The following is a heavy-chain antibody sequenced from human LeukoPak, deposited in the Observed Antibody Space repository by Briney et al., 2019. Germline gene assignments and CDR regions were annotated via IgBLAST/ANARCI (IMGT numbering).Heavy chain of an antibody. CDR2: IHHSASP. CDR1: GASITSNW. D-gene: IGHD2/OR15-2a*01. Sequence: SETLSLTCAVSGASITSNWWSWVRQSPGKGLEWIGEIHHSASPNYNTSLKSRVTLSLDKSQNQFSLKVTSVTAADTAVYYCARHIGILGKWGFDYWGQGTLVTVSS. V-gene: IGHV4-4*02. CDR3: ARHIGILGKWGFDY. J-gene: IGHJ4*02.